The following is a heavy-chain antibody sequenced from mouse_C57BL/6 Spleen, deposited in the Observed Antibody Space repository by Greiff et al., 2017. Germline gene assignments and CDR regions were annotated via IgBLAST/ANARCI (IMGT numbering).Heavy chain of an antibody. Sequence: VQLQQPGAELVKPGASVKLSCKASGYTFTSYWMQWVKQRPGQGLEWIGEIDPSDSYTNYNQKFKGKATLTVDTSSSTAYMQLSSLTSEDSAVYYCARWDYYGNYWGQGTLVTVSA. CDR1: GYTFTSYW. V-gene: IGHV1-50*01. J-gene: IGHJ3*01. D-gene: IGHD2-1*01. CDR3: ARWDYYGNY. CDR2: IDPSDSYT.